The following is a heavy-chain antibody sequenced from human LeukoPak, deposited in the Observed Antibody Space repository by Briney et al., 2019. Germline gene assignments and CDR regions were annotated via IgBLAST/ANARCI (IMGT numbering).Heavy chain of an antibody. CDR3: ARDAGHQLSRRNCYAMDV. J-gene: IGHJ6*02. V-gene: IGHV4-59*01. CDR1: GGSIGSYY. D-gene: IGHD2-2*01. CDR2: IYYSGST. Sequence: SETLSLTCTVSGGSIGSYYWSWIRQPPGKGLEWIGYIYYSGSTNYDPSLKSRVTISVDTSKNQFSLKLSSVTAADTAVYYCARDAGHQLSRRNCYAMDVWGQGTTVTVSS.